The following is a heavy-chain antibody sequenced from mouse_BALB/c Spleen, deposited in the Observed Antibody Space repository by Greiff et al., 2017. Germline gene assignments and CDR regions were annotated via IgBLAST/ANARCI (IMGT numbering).Heavy chain of an antibody. J-gene: IGHJ4*01. CDR3: TISTSYAMDY. D-gene: IGHD2-1*01. Sequence: QVQLQQPGAELVKPGASVKMSCKASGYTFTSYWMHWVKQRPGQGLEWIGVIDPSDSYTSYNQKFKGKATLTVDTSSSTAYMQLSSLTSEDSAVYYCTISTSYAMDYWGQGTSVTVSS. CDR1: GYTFTSYW. V-gene: IGHV1S127*01. CDR2: IDPSDSYT.